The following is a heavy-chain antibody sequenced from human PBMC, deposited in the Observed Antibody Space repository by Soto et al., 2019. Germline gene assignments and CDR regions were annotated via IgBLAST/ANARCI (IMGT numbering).Heavy chain of an antibody. V-gene: IGHV1-18*01. CDR2: ISAHNGNT. Sequence: ASVKVSCKASGYTFTSYGISWVRQAPGQGLEWMGWISAHNGNTNYAQKLQGRVTMTTDTSTSTAYMELRSLRSDDTAVYYCASEDSSSGAFDIWGQGTMVTVSS. D-gene: IGHD6-19*01. J-gene: IGHJ3*02. CDR1: GYTFTSYG. CDR3: ASEDSSSGAFDI.